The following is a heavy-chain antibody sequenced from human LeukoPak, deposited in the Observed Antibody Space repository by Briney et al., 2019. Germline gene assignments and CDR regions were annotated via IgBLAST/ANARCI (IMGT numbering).Heavy chain of an antibody. Sequence: ASVKVSCKVSGYTLTELSMHWVRQAPGKGLEWMGGFDPVDGETIYAQKFQGRVTMTEDTSTDTAYMELSSLRSEDTAVYYCATLYCSSTSCYFPANYFDYWGQGTLVTVSS. V-gene: IGHV1-24*01. CDR3: ATLYCSSTSCYFPANYFDY. D-gene: IGHD2-2*01. CDR2: FDPVDGET. CDR1: GYTLTELS. J-gene: IGHJ4*02.